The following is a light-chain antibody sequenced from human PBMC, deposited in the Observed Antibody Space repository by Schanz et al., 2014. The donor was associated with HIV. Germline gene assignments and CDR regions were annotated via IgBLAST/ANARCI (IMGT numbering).Light chain of an antibody. Sequence: HLTQSPSTLSASVGDRVSITCRTSESISEWLAWYQQKPGRAPKLLIYQASILETGVPSRFSGSGSGTDFTLTISSLQPEDFATYYCQQSYSTPWTFGQGTKVEIK. J-gene: IGKJ1*01. CDR2: QAS. V-gene: IGKV1-5*03. CDR3: QQSYSTPWT. CDR1: ESISEW.